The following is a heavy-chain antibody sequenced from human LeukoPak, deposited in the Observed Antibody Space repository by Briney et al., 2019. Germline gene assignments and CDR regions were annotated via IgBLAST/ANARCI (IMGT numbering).Heavy chain of an antibody. CDR2: INPSGGST. J-gene: IGHJ4*02. CDR3: ARVRRSSHKLVVVPAATGGPFDY. Sequence: GASVKVSCKASGYTFTIYYMHWVRQAPGQGLEWMGIINPSGGSTSYAQKFQGRVTMTRDTSTSTVYMELSSLRSEDTAVYYCARVRRSSHKLVVVPAATGGPFDYWGQGTLVTVSS. CDR1: GYTFTIYY. D-gene: IGHD2-2*01. V-gene: IGHV1-46*01.